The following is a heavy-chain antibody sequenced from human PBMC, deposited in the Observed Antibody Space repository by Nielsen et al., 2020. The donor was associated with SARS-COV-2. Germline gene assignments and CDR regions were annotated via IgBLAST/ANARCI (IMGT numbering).Heavy chain of an antibody. CDR3: ARDPGVAVGEDGFDI. CDR2: ISPSAGTV. D-gene: IGHD6-19*01. V-gene: IGHV3-48*03. CDR1: GIGFSSYE. J-gene: IGHJ3*02. Sequence: SLKISCAASGIGFSSYEMNWVRQAPGKGLEWVSYISPSAGTVYYADSVKGRFTISRDNAKNSVYLQLNSLRAEDTAVYYCARDPGVAVGEDGFDIWGQGTMVTVSS.